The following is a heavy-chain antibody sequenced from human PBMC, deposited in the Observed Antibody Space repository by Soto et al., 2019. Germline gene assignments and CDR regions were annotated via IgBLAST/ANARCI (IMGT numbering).Heavy chain of an antibody. CDR2: IIPIFGTA. J-gene: IGHJ4*02. V-gene: IGHV1-69*01. Sequence: QVQLVQSGAEVKEPGSSVKVSCKASGGTFSSYSINWVRQPPGQGLEWMGEIIPIFGTANYAQKFQGRVTITADESTSTAYMELSSLRSEDTAVYYCARDGGRHSGGIDYWGQGTLVTVSS. CDR1: GGTFSSYS. CDR3: ARDGGRHSGGIDY. D-gene: IGHD1-26*01.